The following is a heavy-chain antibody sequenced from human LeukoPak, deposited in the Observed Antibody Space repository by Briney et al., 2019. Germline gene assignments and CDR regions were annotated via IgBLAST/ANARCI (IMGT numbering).Heavy chain of an antibody. Sequence: KASETLTLTCAVYGGSFSGYYWRWIRQPPGKELEWIGEINHSGSTNYNPSLKSRVTISVETSKNQFSLKLSSVTAADTAVYYCARGQGIAVAGTARAEYFQHWGQGTLVTVSS. V-gene: IGHV4-34*01. CDR2: INHSGST. D-gene: IGHD6-19*01. J-gene: IGHJ1*01. CDR3: ARGQGIAVAGTARAEYFQH. CDR1: GGSFSGYY.